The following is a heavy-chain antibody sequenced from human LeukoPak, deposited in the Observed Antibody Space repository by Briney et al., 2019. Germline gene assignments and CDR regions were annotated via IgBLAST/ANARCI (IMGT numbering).Heavy chain of an antibody. V-gene: IGHV3-74*01. CDR2: INSDGSDT. CDR1: GFTLRGYW. Sequence: PGGSLRLSCAASGFTLRGYWMHWVRQVPGKGLVWVSHINSDGSDTNYADSVKGRFTISRDNAKNTLYLQMNSLRAEDTAVYYCAKGDYYDSSALGNYWGQGTLVTVSS. CDR3: AKGDYYDSSALGNY. D-gene: IGHD3-22*01. J-gene: IGHJ4*02.